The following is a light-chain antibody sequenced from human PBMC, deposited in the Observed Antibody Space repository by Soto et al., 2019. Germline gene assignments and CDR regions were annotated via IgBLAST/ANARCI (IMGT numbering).Light chain of an antibody. CDR2: GAT. Sequence: IQMTQSPTSLSASVGDTVTITCRASEAIGNYLVWIQQKPGKAPKSLIYGATTLAPGVPSRFSGGGARTDFGLTIRNLQPEDFATYYCHQYSTYPLTFGGGTRVEI. CDR3: HQYSTYPLT. V-gene: IGKV1-16*01. CDR1: EAIGNY. J-gene: IGKJ4*01.